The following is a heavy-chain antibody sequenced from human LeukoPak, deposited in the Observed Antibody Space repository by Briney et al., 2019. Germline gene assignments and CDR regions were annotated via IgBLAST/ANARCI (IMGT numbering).Heavy chain of an antibody. V-gene: IGHV3-48*02. CDR3: ARPTTVALDY. D-gene: IGHD4-23*01. J-gene: IGHJ4*02. Sequence: GVSLRLSCAASGFTFSDYDMNWVRQPPGKGLEWVSYITSSSRTINYTDSVKGRFTVSRGNAKNSLYLQMDSLRDEDTAVYYCARPTTVALDYWGQGTLVTVSS. CDR1: GFTFSDYD. CDR2: ITSSSRTI.